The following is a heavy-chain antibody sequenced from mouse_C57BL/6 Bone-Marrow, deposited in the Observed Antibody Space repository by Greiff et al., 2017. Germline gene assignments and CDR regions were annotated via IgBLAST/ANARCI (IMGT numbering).Heavy chain of an antibody. V-gene: IGHV1-81*01. Sequence: VQRVESGAELARPGASVKLSCKASGYTFTSYGISWVKQRTGQGLEWIGEIYPRSGNTYYNEKFKGKATLTADKSSSTAYMELRSLTSEDSAVYFCARNDYDGVDYWGQGTTLTVSS. CDR2: IYPRSGNT. CDR1: GYTFTSYG. D-gene: IGHD2-4*01. J-gene: IGHJ2*01. CDR3: ARNDYDGVDY.